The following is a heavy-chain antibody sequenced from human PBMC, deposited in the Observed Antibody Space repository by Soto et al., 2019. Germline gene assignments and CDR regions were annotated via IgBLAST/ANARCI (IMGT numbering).Heavy chain of an antibody. CDR2: ISYDGSNK. D-gene: IGHD3-16*01. Sequence: PGGSLRLSCAASGFTFSDYAVHWVRQAPGKGLEWVAVISYDGSNKYYADSVKGRFTISRDNSKNTLYLQMNSLRAEDTAVYYCAREGVYYYYGMDVWGQGTTVTVSS. CDR1: GFTFSDYA. CDR3: AREGVYYYYGMDV. J-gene: IGHJ6*02. V-gene: IGHV3-30-3*01.